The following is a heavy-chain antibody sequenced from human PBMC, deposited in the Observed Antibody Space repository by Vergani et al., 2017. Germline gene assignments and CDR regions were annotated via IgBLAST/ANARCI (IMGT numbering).Heavy chain of an antibody. D-gene: IGHD2-15*01. CDR1: GGTFSSYA. Sequence: QVQLVQSGAEVKKPGSSVKVSCKASGGTFSSYAISWVRQAPGQGLEWMGGIIPIFGTANYAQKFQGRVTITADKSTSTAYMELSSLRSEDTAVYYCARDRPASIVVGGHSPDAFDIWGQGTMVTVSS. V-gene: IGHV1-69*06. J-gene: IGHJ3*02. CDR2: IIPIFGTA. CDR3: ARDRPASIVVGGHSPDAFDI.